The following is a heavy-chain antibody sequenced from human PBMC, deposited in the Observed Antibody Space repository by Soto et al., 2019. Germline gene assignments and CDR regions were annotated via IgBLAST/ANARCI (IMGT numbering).Heavy chain of an antibody. CDR3: AKHEGYCSTTTCSNFDY. CDR1: VFTFSSYA. Sequence: PVGSLRLSCASSVFTFSSYAMSCVRHSPGKWLEWVSAISGSGGSTYYADSVKGRFTISRDNSKNTLYLQMNSLRAEDTAVYYCAKHEGYCSTTTCSNFDYRGQGNQVTV. V-gene: IGHV3-23*01. D-gene: IGHD2-2*01. CDR2: ISGSGGST. J-gene: IGHJ4*02.